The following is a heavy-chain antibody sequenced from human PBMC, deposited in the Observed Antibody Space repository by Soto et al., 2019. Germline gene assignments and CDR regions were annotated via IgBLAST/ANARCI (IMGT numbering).Heavy chain of an antibody. V-gene: IGHV4-31*03. D-gene: IGHD6-6*01. Sequence: SETLSLTCTVSGGSISSGGYFWSWIRQHPGKGLEWIGFIYYSGSTYYNPSLKSRVTISVDTSKNQFSLKLSSVTAPDTAVYYCAREGAAPYYYYGMDVWGQGTTVTVSS. CDR2: IYYSGST. J-gene: IGHJ6*02. CDR1: GGSISSGGYF. CDR3: AREGAAPYYYYGMDV.